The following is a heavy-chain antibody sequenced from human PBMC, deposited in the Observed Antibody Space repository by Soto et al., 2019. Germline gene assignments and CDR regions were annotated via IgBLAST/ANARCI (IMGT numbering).Heavy chain of an antibody. CDR2: VSSCGYTI. CDR3: MRDRSTLSRDDDFDD. D-gene: IGHD2-2*01. Sequence: LRLFCAASGFTFSSYEMNWVRHAPGKRLECVSFVSSCGYTIDYSASLKGRCTISRDNAKISLDQQKNSLRAEDSAVYYCMRDRSTLSRDDDFDDWRQGTMVTV. J-gene: IGHJ3*01. V-gene: IGHV3-48*03. CDR1: GFTFSSYE.